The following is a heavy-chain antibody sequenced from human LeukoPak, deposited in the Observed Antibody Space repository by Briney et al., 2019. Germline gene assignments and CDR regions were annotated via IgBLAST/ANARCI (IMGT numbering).Heavy chain of an antibody. D-gene: IGHD3-22*01. CDR2: ISSSGGAI. Sequence: GGSLRLSCAASGFTFSDYYMSWIRQPPGKGLEWVSYISSSGGAIYYADSVKGRFTISRDNAKNSLYLQMNSLRAEDTAVYYCARVSYHSSGYYPSDHWGQGTLVTVSS. CDR3: ARVSYHSSGYYPSDH. V-gene: IGHV3-11*01. CDR1: GFTFSDYY. J-gene: IGHJ4*02.